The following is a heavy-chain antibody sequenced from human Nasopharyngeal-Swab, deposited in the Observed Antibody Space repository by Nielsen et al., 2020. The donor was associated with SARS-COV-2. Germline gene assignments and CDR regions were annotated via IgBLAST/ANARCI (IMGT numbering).Heavy chain of an antibody. V-gene: IGHV4-59*01. D-gene: IGHD3-3*01. CDR1: GGSISSYY. CDR3: ARGDLTYYDFWSGFDY. Sequence: ESLKISCPVSGGSISSYYWSWIRQPPGKGLEWIGYIYYSGSTNYNPSLKSRVTISVDTSKNQFSLKLSSVTAADTAVYYCARGDLTYYDFWSGFDYWGQGTLVTVSS. J-gene: IGHJ4*02. CDR2: IYYSGST.